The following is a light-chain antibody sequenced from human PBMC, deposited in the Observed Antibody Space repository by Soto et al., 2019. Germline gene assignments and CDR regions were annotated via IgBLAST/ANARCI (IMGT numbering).Light chain of an antibody. V-gene: IGKV1-5*01. CDR2: DAS. Sequence: DVQLTQSPSTLSAFVGDSVTITCRARQNLGTNLAWYQQKPGKAPKLLIHDASRLQGGVPSRFRGSGLGREFTLTITSLHPDDFASYFCQQHWTFSKTFGQGTRVEIK. J-gene: IGKJ1*01. CDR1: QNLGTN. CDR3: QQHWTFSKT.